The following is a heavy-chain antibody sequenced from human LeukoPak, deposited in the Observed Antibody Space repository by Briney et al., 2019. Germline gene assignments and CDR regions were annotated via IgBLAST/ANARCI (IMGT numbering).Heavy chain of an antibody. J-gene: IGHJ4*02. D-gene: IGHD6-13*01. V-gene: IGHV4-61*08. CDR2: ASYSGGT. Sequence: SETLSLTCSVSGGSVTGGGYYWSWIRQHPGKGLEWIGFASYSGGTYYNPSLKSRVTMSVDTSKNQFSLKLSSVTAADTAVYYCAREGYSSSWYSAVAGTGGPNYFDYWGQGTLVTVSS. CDR3: AREGYSSSWYSAVAGTGGPNYFDY. CDR1: GGSVTGGGYY.